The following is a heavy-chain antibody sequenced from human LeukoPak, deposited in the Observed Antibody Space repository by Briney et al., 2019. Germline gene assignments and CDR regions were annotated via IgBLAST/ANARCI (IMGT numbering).Heavy chain of an antibody. CDR2: IYYSGST. CDR3: AGGPYQLLYWFDP. CDR1: GGSISNYY. D-gene: IGHD2-2*01. J-gene: IGHJ5*02. Sequence: KPSETPSLTCTVSGGSISNYYWSWLRQPPGKGLEWIAYIYYSGSTNYNPSLKSRVTISVDTSKNQFSLKLSSVTAADTAVYYCAGGPYQLLYWFDPWGQGTLVTVSS. V-gene: IGHV4-59*01.